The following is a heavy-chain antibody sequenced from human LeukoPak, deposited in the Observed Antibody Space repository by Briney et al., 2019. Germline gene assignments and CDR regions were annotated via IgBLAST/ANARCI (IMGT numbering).Heavy chain of an antibody. CDR3: ARDLRKVIAVAHSHFDY. CDR1: GYTFTGYY. D-gene: IGHD6-19*01. J-gene: IGHJ4*02. Sequence: GASVKVSCKASGYTFTGYYIHWVRQAPGQGLEWMGWINPNSGGTNYAQKFQGRVTMTRDTSISTAYMELSRLRSDDTAVYYCARDLRKVIAVAHSHFDYWGQGTLVTVSS. CDR2: INPNSGGT. V-gene: IGHV1-2*02.